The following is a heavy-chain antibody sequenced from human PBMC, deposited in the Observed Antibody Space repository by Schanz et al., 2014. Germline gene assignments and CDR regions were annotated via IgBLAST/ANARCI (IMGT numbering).Heavy chain of an antibody. Sequence: QVQLVQSGAEVQKLGASVKVSCEASRYTFNTYGLNWVRQAPGQGLEWMGRIIPSLGLAKYEQKFQDKVTITADTSTTTAYMELSGLRSEDTAVYYCAREVGLYDRGWFDPWGQGTLVTVSS. D-gene: IGHD3-22*01. V-gene: IGHV1-69*04. CDR1: RYTFNTYG. J-gene: IGHJ5*02. CDR2: IIPSLGLA. CDR3: AREVGLYDRGWFDP.